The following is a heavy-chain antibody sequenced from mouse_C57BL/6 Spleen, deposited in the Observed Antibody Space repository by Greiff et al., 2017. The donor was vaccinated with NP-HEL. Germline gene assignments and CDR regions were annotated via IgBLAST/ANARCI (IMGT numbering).Heavy chain of an antibody. V-gene: IGHV1-69*01. Sequence: VQLQQSGAELVMPGASVKLSCKASGYTFTSYWMHWVKQRPGQGLEWIGEIDPSDSYTNYNQKFKGKSTLTVDKSSSTAYMQLSSLTSEDSAVYYCARSGYDGSSYVRFLYWGQGTTLTVSS. D-gene: IGHD1-1*01. CDR3: ARSGYDGSSYVRFLY. CDR1: GYTFTSYW. J-gene: IGHJ2*01. CDR2: IDPSDSYT.